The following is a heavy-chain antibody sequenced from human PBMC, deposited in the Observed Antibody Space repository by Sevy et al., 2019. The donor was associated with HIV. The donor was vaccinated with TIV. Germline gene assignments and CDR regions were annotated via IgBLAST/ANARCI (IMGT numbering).Heavy chain of an antibody. D-gene: IGHD2-21*02. V-gene: IGHV1-69*13. CDR3: ARDMTCGGDYDYFDY. J-gene: IGHJ4*02. Sequence: ASVKVSCKASGDTFRKYVISWVRQAPGQGLEWMGGIIPVYSTTNYAQKFQARVTFTADASTSTVYMELSRLRSEDTAVYYCARDMTCGGDYDYFDYWGQGTLVTVSS. CDR1: GDTFRKYV. CDR2: IIPVYSTT.